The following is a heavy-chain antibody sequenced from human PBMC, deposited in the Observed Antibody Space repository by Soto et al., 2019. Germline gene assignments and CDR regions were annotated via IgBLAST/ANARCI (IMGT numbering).Heavy chain of an antibody. CDR1: GFTFSGSA. V-gene: IGHV3-73*01. Sequence: GGSLRLSCAASGFTFSGSAMHWVRQASGKGLEWVGRIRSKAKSYATAYAASVKGRFTISRDDSKNTAYLQMNSLKTEDTAVYYCTRRELAAAGAVYYYGMDVWGQGTTVTVSS. J-gene: IGHJ6*02. D-gene: IGHD6-13*01. CDR3: TRRELAAAGAVYYYGMDV. CDR2: IRSKAKSYAT.